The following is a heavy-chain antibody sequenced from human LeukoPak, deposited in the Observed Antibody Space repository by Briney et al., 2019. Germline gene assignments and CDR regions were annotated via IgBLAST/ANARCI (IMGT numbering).Heavy chain of an antibody. CDR1: GFGFSNFW. Sequence: GGSLRLSCAASGFGFSNFWMSWVRQAPGKGPEWVANIKEDGSLKNYVDSVEGRFTVSRDNAKNTLYLQMNSLRAEDTAVYYCARDRGVAPQLWTDLDHWGQGTLVTVSS. J-gene: IGHJ4*02. CDR2: IKEDGSLK. CDR3: ARDRGVAPQLWTDLDH. D-gene: IGHD5-18*01. V-gene: IGHV3-7*01.